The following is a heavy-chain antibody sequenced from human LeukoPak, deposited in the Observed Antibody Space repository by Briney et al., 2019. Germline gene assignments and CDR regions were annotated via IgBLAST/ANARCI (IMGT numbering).Heavy chain of an antibody. V-gene: IGHV1-69*06. J-gene: IGHJ5*02. D-gene: IGHD6-13*01. CDR1: GGTFTSYA. CDR3: ANLQGDSSSYHLDEA. CDR2: IIPIFGTA. Sequence: ASVKVSFKASGGTFTSYAISWVRQAPGQGVEWMGGIIPIFGTANYAQKFQGRVTITADKSTSTAYMELSSLRSEDTAVYYCANLQGDSSSYHLDEAWGQGTLVTVSS.